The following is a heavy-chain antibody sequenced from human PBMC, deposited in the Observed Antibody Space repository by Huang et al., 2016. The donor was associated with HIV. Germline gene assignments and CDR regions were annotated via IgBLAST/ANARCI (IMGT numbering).Heavy chain of an antibody. J-gene: IGHJ6*03. CDR1: GFYFRNFG. CDR3: AKGYSAVHYYMDV. CDR2: VSFDGSNK. V-gene: IGHV3-30*18. Sequence: QVQLVESGGGVVQPGRSLRLSCAASGFYFRNFGMHWVRQAPGKGLEWVAVVSFDGSNKYYADCVEGRFTISRDNFESTLYLYMNSRRAEDTAVYYCAKGYSAVHYYMDVWGKGTTVTVSS. D-gene: IGHD1-1*01.